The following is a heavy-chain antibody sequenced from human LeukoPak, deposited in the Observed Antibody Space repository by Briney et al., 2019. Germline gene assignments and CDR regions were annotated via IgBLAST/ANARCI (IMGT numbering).Heavy chain of an antibody. CDR1: GFTFSGSG. Sequence: GGSLRLSCAASGFTFSGSGMHWVRQASGKGLEWVGHVRSKANSYATAYAASVRGRFTISRDDSKNTAFLQMKSLKTDDTAVYYCTTVAMATTSGFDYWGQGSQVTVSS. CDR3: TTVAMATTSGFDY. CDR2: VRSKANSYAT. V-gene: IGHV3-73*01. J-gene: IGHJ4*02. D-gene: IGHD5-24*01.